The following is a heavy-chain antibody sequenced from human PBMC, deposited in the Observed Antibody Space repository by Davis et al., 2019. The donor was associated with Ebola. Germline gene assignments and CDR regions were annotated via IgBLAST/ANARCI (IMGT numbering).Heavy chain of an antibody. J-gene: IGHJ4*02. V-gene: IGHV3-53*05. D-gene: IGHD3-22*01. CDR1: GFTVSSNH. Sequence: GGSLRLSCAASGFTVSSNHMSWVRQAPGKGLEWVSIIYSGGSTYYADSVKGRFTISRDNSKNTLYLQMNSLRAEDTAMYYCAKDGVSYYDNSGYFGYWGQGTLVTVSS. CDR3: AKDGVSYYDNSGYFGY. CDR2: IYSGGST.